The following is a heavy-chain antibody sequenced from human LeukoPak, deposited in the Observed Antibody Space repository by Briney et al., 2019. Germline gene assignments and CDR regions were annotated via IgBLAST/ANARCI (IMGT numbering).Heavy chain of an antibody. CDR2: ISSGSDHI. D-gene: IGHD4/OR15-4a*01. Sequence: GGSLRLSCAASGFTFSSSTMNWVRRAPGKGLEWVSSISSGSDHIYYADSVKGRFTISRDNAKNSLYLQMNSLRAEDTAVYYCVRIPNSANFPNWFDPWGQGTLVTVSS. CDR1: GFTFSSST. CDR3: VRIPNSANFPNWFDP. J-gene: IGHJ5*02. V-gene: IGHV3-21*01.